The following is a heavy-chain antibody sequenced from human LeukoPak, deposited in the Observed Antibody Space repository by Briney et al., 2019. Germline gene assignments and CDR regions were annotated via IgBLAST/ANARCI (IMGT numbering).Heavy chain of an antibody. CDR1: GYTFTGYY. CDR2: INPNSGGT. CDR3: ARDTWYSSSSSAFDI. V-gene: IGHV1-2*02. J-gene: IGHJ3*02. D-gene: IGHD6-13*01. Sequence: GASVKVSCKASGYTFTGYYMHWVRQAPGQGLEWMGWINPNSGGTNYAQKFQGRVTMTRDTSISTAYMGLSRLRSDDTAVYYCARDTWYSSSSSAFDIWGQGTMVTVSS.